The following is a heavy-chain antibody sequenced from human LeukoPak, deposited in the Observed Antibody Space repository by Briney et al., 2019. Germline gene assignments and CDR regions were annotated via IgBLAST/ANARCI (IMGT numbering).Heavy chain of an antibody. V-gene: IGHV4-34*01. CDR1: GGSFSGYY. J-gene: IGHJ4*02. CDR2: INHSGGT. D-gene: IGHD2-2*02. Sequence: SETLSLTCAVYGGSFSGYYWSWIRQPPGKGLDWIGEINHSGGTNYNPSLKSRVTISVDTSKNQFSLKLSSVTAADTAVYYCASGGYCSSTSCYSDYWGQGTLVTVSS. CDR3: ASGGYCSSTSCYSDY.